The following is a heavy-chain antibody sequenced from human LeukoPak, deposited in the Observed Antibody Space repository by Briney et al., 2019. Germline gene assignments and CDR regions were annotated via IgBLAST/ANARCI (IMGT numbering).Heavy chain of an antibody. CDR2: LSNDGDDT. J-gene: IGHJ4*02. CDR3: AKDSHVSAGYSFDF. CDR1: GFTFSNYD. Sequence: PGGSLRLSCAASGFTFSNYDMHWVRQAPGKGLEWVAVLSNDGDDTYSADSVKGRFIISRDNSKNTLYLEMNSLRAEDKAVYYCAKDSHVSAGYSFDFWGQGILVTVSS. V-gene: IGHV3-30*18. D-gene: IGHD2-2*01.